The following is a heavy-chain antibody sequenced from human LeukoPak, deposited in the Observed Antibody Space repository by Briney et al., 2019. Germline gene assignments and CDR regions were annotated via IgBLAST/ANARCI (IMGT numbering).Heavy chain of an antibody. J-gene: IGHJ4*02. D-gene: IGHD2-15*01. CDR2: INSNGSST. CDR3: ARVVVVAAFDY. Sequence: GGSLRLSCAASGFTFSSYWMHWVRQAPGKGLVWVSRINSNGSSTSYADSVKGRFTISRDNAKNTLYLQMNSLRAEDTAVYYCARVVVVAAFDYWGQGTLVTVSS. CDR1: GFTFSSYW. V-gene: IGHV3-74*01.